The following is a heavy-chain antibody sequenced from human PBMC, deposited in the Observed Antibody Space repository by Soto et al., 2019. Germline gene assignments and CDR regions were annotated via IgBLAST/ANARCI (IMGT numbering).Heavy chain of an antibody. V-gene: IGHV3-23*01. J-gene: IGHJ2*01. CDR2: FSGSGGTT. Sequence: EVHLLESGGGLVQPGGSLRLSCAASGFTFSTYAMSWVRQAPGKGLEWVSTFSGSGGTTYYADSVQGRFTISRDNSKNTLYLQMNSLRGEDTAVYYCSKDRYYYDSSGPSPPADWYFDLWGRGTLVTVSS. D-gene: IGHD3-22*01. CDR1: GFTFSTYA. CDR3: SKDRYYYDSSGPSPPADWYFDL.